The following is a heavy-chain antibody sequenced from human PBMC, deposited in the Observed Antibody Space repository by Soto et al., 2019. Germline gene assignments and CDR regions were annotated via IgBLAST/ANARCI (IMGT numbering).Heavy chain of an antibody. CDR1: GGTFSSYS. CDR2: IISIFGTA. J-gene: IGHJ4*02. Sequence: QVQLVQSGAEVKKPGSSVKVSCKASGGTFSSYSINWVRQAPGQGIEWMGEIISIFGTANYAQKFQGRVTITADEFTSTAYMELSSLRSEDTAVYYCARDGGRHSGGIDYWGEGTLVTVSS. CDR3: ARDGGRHSGGIDY. D-gene: IGHD1-26*01. V-gene: IGHV1-69*01.